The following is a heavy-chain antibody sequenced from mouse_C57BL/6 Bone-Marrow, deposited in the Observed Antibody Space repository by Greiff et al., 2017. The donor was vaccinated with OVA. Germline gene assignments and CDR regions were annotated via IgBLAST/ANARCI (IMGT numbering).Heavy chain of an antibody. D-gene: IGHD3-2*02. CDR2: IYPRSGNT. Sequence: VKLQESGAELARPGASVKLSCKASGYTFTSYGISWVKQRTGQGLEWIGEIYPRSGNTYYNEKFKGKATLTADKSSSTAYMELRSLTSEDSAVYFCARWYSSGLDYWGQGTTLTVSS. CDR1: GYTFTSYG. CDR3: ARWYSSGLDY. J-gene: IGHJ2*01. V-gene: IGHV1-81*01.